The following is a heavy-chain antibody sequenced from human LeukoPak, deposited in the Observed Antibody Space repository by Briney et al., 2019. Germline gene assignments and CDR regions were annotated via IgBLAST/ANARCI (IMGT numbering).Heavy chain of an antibody. CDR3: ARDGGYSYGYYFDY. CDR2: ISSSGSTI. Sequence: GGSLRLSCAASGFTFSDFYMNWIRQAPGKGLEWVSYISSSGSTIHYADSVKGRFTISRDNAKNSLYLQMNSLRAEDTAVYYCARDGGYSYGYYFDYWGQGTLVTVSS. J-gene: IGHJ4*02. CDR1: GFTFSDFY. V-gene: IGHV3-11*01. D-gene: IGHD5-18*01.